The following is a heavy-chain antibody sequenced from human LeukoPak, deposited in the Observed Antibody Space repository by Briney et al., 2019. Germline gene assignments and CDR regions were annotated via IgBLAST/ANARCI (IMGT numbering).Heavy chain of an antibody. J-gene: IGHJ5*02. CDR2: INPNSGGT. CDR3: ARGSTYYDFWSGYYTGRPTDP. V-gene: IGHV1-2*02. CDR1: GYTFTGYY. D-gene: IGHD3-3*01. Sequence: GASVKLSCKASGYTFTGYYMHWVRQAPGQGLEWMGWINPNSGGTNYAQKFQGRVTMTRDTSISTAYMELSRLRSDDTAVYYCARGSTYYDFWSGYYTGRPTDPWGQGTLVTVSS.